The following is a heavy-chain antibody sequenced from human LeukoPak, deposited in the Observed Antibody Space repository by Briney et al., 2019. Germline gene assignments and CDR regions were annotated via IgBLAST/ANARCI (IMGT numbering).Heavy chain of an antibody. J-gene: IGHJ3*02. CDR1: GGSISSYY. Sequence: SETLSLTCTVSGGSISSYYWSWIRQPPGKGLEWIGYIYYSGSTNYNTSLKSRVTISVDTSKNQFSLKLSSVTAADTAVYYCARDYLVYDSSGWSAFDIWGQGTMVTVSS. CDR3: ARDYLVYDSSGWSAFDI. V-gene: IGHV4-59*01. CDR2: IYYSGST. D-gene: IGHD3-22*01.